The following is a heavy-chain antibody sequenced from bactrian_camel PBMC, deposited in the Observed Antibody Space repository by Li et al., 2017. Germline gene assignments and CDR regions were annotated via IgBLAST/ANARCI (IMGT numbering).Heavy chain of an antibody. D-gene: IGHD6*01. Sequence: VQLVESGGGSVQAGESLTLSCTASGFTYTTYCMAWFRQAPGKERERVARIIKGVTTLYHDSVKGQFTISQDNVNNMLYLQMNSLKPEDTATYYCAAGFCRGSWEIGLSRSLYNYWGQGTQVTVS. CDR3: AAGFCRGSWEIGLSRSLYNY. J-gene: IGHJ4*01. CDR2: IIKGVTT. CDR1: GFTYTTYC. V-gene: IGHV3S67*01.